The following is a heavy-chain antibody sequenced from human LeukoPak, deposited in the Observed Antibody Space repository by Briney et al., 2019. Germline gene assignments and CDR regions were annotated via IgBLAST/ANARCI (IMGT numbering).Heavy chain of an antibody. CDR2: IYFGGTT. J-gene: IGHJ5*02. CDR1: GGSIKNYY. V-gene: IGHV4-59*01. CDR3: ARHRSDTGGKKGVNWFDP. Sequence: SETLSLTCSVSGGSIKNYYWSWIRQPPGKGLEWLGNIYFGGTTDYNSSLKSRLTISVDTFKNQLSLNLRSVTAADTATYYCARHRSDTGGKKGVNWFDPWGQGTLVTVSS. D-gene: IGHD4-23*01.